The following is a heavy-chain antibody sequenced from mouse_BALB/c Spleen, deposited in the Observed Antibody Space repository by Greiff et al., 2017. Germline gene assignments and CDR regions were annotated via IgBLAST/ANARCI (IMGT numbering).Heavy chain of an antibody. Sequence: EVHLVESGGGLVKPGGSLKLSCAASGFTFSSYAMSWVRQTPEKRLEWVASISSGGSTYYPDSVKGRFTISRDNARNILYLQMSSLRSEDTAMYYCASGGYGSSWYFDVWGAGTTVTVSS. CDR1: GFTFSSYA. V-gene: IGHV5-6-5*01. D-gene: IGHD1-1*01. CDR2: ISSGGST. CDR3: ASGGYGSSWYFDV. J-gene: IGHJ1*01.